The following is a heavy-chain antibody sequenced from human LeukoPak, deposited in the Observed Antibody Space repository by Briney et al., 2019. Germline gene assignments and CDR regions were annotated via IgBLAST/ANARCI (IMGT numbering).Heavy chain of an antibody. V-gene: IGHV4-34*01. CDR3: VGDHPHDIAIVPGLEA. CDR1: GGSFSGYS. CDR2: INHSGST. D-gene: IGHD5-18*01. J-gene: IGHJ1*01. Sequence: SEPLSLTSAVYGGSFSGYSWSWIRQPPGKGLGWIGEINHSGSTNYNPSLKGRVTISVDTSKNKFSLKLSSLTAADTAVYYCVGDHPHDIAIVPGLEAWGQGNLVPVSP.